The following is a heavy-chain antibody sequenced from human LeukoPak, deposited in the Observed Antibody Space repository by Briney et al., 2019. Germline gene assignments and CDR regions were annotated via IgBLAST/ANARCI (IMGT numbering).Heavy chain of an antibody. CDR2: ISSSDSST. J-gene: IGHJ6*02. V-gene: IGHV3-23*01. CDR1: GFTFSSYA. D-gene: IGHD3-3*01. Sequence: TGGSLRLSCAASGFTFSSYAMSWVRQAPGKGLEWVSAISSSDSSTYYTDSVKGRFTISRDNSKNSLYLQMNSLRAEDTAVYYCARDPRLLAYGMDVWGQGTTVTVSS. CDR3: ARDPRLLAYGMDV.